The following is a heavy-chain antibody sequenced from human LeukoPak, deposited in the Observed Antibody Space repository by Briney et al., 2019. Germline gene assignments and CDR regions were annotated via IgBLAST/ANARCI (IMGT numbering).Heavy chain of an antibody. Sequence: GGSLRPSCVASGFTFSSYSMNWVRQAPGKGLEWVSSISSSSSYICYADSVKGRFTISRDNAKNSLYLQMNSLRAEDTAVYYCARETIPSYDYFDYWGQGTLVTVSS. CDR2: ISSSSSYI. J-gene: IGHJ4*02. CDR1: GFTFSSYS. V-gene: IGHV3-21*01. D-gene: IGHD1-14*01. CDR3: ARETIPSYDYFDY.